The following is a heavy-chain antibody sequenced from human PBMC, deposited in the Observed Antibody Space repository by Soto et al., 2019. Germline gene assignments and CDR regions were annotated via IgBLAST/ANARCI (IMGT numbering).Heavy chain of an antibody. CDR2: MNPNSGNT. CDR3: AMDYGGNSDYYYYGMDV. V-gene: IGHV1-8*01. CDR1: GFTFTSYD. Sequence: QVQLVQSGAEVKKPGASVKVSCKASGFTFTSYDINWVRQATGQGLEWMGWMNPNSGNTGYAQKFQGRVTMTRNTSISTAYMELSSLRSEDTDVYYCAMDYGGNSDYYYYGMDVWGQGTTVTVSS. D-gene: IGHD4-17*01. J-gene: IGHJ6*02.